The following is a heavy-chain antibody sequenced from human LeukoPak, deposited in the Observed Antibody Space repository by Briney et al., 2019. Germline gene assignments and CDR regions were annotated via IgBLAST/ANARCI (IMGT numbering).Heavy chain of an antibody. CDR2: IYYSGST. D-gene: IGHD6-19*01. CDR3: AREGVAGNYRFDP. V-gene: IGHV4-59*01. J-gene: IGHJ5*02. Sequence: SETLSLTCPVSGGSISGYYWSWIRQPPGKGLEWIGYIYYSGSTNYNPSLKSRVTISVDTSKNQFSLKLSSVTAADTAVYYCAREGVAGNYRFDPWGQGTLVTVSS. CDR1: GGSISGYY.